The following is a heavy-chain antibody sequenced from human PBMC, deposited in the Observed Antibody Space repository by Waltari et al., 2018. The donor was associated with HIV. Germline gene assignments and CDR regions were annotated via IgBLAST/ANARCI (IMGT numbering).Heavy chain of an antibody. CDR3: ARVNLYYGMDV. Sequence: EVQLVESGGGLVKPGGSLRISCAASGFTLSSYSMNWVRQAPGKGLEWVSSISSSSSYIYYADSVKGRFTISRDNAKNSLYLQMNSLSAEDTAVYYCARVNLYYGMDVWGQGTTVTVSS. J-gene: IGHJ6*02. CDR1: GFTLSSYS. V-gene: IGHV3-21*01. CDR2: ISSSSSYI.